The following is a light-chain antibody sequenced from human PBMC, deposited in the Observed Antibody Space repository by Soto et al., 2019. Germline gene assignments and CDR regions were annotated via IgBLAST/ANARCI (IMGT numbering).Light chain of an antibody. Sequence: DIQMTQSPSTLSASVGDRVTITCWASQSISSWLAWYQQKPGKAPKLLIYDASSLESGVPSRFSGSGSGTEFTLTISSLQPDDFATYYCQQIGTFGQGTKVEIK. CDR2: DAS. J-gene: IGKJ1*01. CDR1: QSISSW. V-gene: IGKV1-5*01. CDR3: QQIGT.